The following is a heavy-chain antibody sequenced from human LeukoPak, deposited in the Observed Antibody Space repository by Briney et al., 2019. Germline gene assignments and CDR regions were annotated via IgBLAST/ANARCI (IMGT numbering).Heavy chain of an antibody. J-gene: IGHJ4*02. D-gene: IGHD5-24*01. CDR3: ARDQVGDGYNLYYFDY. CDR1: GDSISSTTYY. CDR2: VYYTGST. Sequence: SETLSLTCTVSGDSISSTTYYWGWIRQPPGKGLELIGSVYYTGSTYYSPSLKSRVTISVDTSKNQFSLKLSSVTAADTAVYYCARDQVGDGYNLYYFDYWGQGTLVTVSS. V-gene: IGHV4-39*07.